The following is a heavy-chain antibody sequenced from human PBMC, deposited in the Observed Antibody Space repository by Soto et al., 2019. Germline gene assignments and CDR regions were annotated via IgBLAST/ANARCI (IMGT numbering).Heavy chain of an antibody. CDR1: GGSISSASYY. D-gene: IGHD1-26*01. CDR3: SRQATTIWSY. CDR2: IYYTGDT. V-gene: IGHV4-39*01. J-gene: IGHJ4*02. Sequence: SETLSLTCSVSGGSISSASYYWGWIRQSPGEGLEWIGSIYYTGDTYYSPSLKSRVTISLDTSMNQFSLKLASVSAADTAMYYCSRQATTIWSYWGRGTLVTVSS.